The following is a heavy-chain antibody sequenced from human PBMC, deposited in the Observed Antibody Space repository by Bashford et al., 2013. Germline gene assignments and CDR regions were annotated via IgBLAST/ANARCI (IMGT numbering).Heavy chain of an antibody. V-gene: IGHV1-46*01. D-gene: IGHD2-21*02. J-gene: IGHJ4*02. CDR1: GYTFANYY. Sequence: VASVKVSCKASGYTFANYYMHWVRQAPGQGLEWMSIINPRGIATNAQKFQGRVTVTRDTSTSTLYMEMTSLRSEDTAVYYCATAPDYCGGDCLGYWGQGTLVTVSS. CDR2: INPRGIAT. CDR3: ATAPDYCGGDCLGY.